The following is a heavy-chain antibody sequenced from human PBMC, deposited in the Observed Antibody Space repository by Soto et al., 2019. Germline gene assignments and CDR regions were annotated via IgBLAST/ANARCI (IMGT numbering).Heavy chain of an antibody. CDR1: GFTFSSYA. V-gene: IGHV3-64*01. CDR3: ARGPVYYFGY. Sequence: GGSLRLSCAASGFTFSSYAMHWVRRAPGKGLEYVSAISSNGGSTYYANSVKGRFTISRDNSKNTLYLRMGSLRADDMAVYYCARGPVYYFGYWGQGTLVTVSS. J-gene: IGHJ4*02. CDR2: ISSNGGST.